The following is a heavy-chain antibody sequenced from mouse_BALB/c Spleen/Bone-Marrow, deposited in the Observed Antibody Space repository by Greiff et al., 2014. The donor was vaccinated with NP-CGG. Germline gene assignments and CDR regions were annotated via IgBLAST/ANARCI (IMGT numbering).Heavy chain of an antibody. CDR2: ISSGSSTI. D-gene: IGHD3-2*02. Sequence: EVKLVESGGGLVQPGGSRKLSCAASGFTFSSFGMHWVRQAPEKGLEWVAYISSGSSTIYYADTLKGRFTISRDNPKNTQFLQMTSLRSEDTAMYYCARSRLRGYYFDYWGQGTTLTVSS. J-gene: IGHJ2*01. V-gene: IGHV5-17*02. CDR3: ARSRLRGYYFDY. CDR1: GFTFSSFG.